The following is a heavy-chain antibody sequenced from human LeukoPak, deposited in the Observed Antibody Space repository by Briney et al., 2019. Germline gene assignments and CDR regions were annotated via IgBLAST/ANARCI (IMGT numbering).Heavy chain of an antibody. CDR1: GFTFSSYA. V-gene: IGHV3-23*01. D-gene: IGHD1-26*01. J-gene: IGHJ3*02. Sequence: PGGSLRLSCAASGFTFSSYAMSWVRQAPGKGLEWVSAISGSGGSTYYADSVKGRFTISRDNSKNTLYLQMNSLRAEDTAVYYCARDIVGATTLYAFDIWGQGTMVTVSS. CDR2: ISGSGGST. CDR3: ARDIVGATTLYAFDI.